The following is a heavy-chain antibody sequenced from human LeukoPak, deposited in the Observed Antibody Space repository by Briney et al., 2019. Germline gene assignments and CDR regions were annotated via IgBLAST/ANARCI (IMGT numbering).Heavy chain of an antibody. CDR1: GFTVRGIY. J-gene: IGHJ4*02. D-gene: IGHD5-12*01. Sequence: GGSLRLSRAASGFTVRGIYMSWVRQAPGEGLEWVSLICSGSNTYYADSVKGRFTISRDNSKNTLDLQMNTVRAGDTAVYYCARVFHDYYFDSWGQGTLVTVSS. V-gene: IGHV3-53*01. CDR3: ARVFHDYYFDS. CDR2: ICSGSNT.